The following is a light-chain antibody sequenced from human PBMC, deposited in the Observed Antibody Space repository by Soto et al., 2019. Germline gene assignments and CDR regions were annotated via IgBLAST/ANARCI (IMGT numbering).Light chain of an antibody. CDR3: QQYNNGWT. J-gene: IGKJ1*01. V-gene: IGKV3-15*01. Sequence: EIVMTQSPATLSVSPGERATLSCRATQSVSSNLAWYQQKPGQAPRLLIYGASTRATGLPARFSGSGSGTEFTLTISSLQHEDFAVYYCQQYNNGWTFGQGTKVEIK. CDR1: QSVSSN. CDR2: GAS.